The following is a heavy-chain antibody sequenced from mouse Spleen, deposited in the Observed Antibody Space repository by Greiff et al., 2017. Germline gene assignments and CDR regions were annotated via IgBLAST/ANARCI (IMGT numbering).Heavy chain of an antibody. CDR2: ISSGGSYT. Sequence: EVMLVESFVGLVPPGGSLQLSCAASGFPFSSYAMSWVRQTPAKRLEWVAHISSGGSYTYYQDSVKGRFTLSRDNAKNTRYLKRSSLREEDKERYYGARNDGYYAWCAYWGQGTLVTVSA. CDR3: ARNDGYYAWCAY. D-gene: IGHD2-3*01. V-gene: IGHV5-9-1*01. CDR1: GFPFSSYA. J-gene: IGHJ3*01.